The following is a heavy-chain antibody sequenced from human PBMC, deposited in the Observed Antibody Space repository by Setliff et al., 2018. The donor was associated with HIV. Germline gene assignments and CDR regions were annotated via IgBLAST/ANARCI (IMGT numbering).Heavy chain of an antibody. J-gene: IGHJ5*02. CDR2: IFYSGNT. CDR1: GGSISSRY. Sequence: SETLSLTCTVSGGSISSRYWSWSRQPPEKGLEWIGSIFYSGNTNYNPPLKSRVTISVDKSKNQFSLKLSSVTAADTAVYYCARDPGGLYCRGTSCQGGCFDPWGQGTLVTVSS. CDR3: ARDPGGLYCRGTSCQGGCFDP. V-gene: IGHV4-59*11. D-gene: IGHD2-2*01.